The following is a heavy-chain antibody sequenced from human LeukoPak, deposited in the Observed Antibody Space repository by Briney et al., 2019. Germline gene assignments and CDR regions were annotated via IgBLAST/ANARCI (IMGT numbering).Heavy chain of an antibody. D-gene: IGHD4-17*01. CDR1: GGSFSGYY. J-gene: IGHJ4*02. Sequence: SETLSLTCAVYGGSFSGYYWSWIRQPPGKGLEWIGSIYYSGSTYYNPSLKSRVTISVDTSKNQFSLKLSSVTAADTAVYYCARLLDYGDLVFDYWGQGTLVTVSS. CDR3: ARLLDYGDLVFDY. CDR2: IYYSGST. V-gene: IGHV4-34*01.